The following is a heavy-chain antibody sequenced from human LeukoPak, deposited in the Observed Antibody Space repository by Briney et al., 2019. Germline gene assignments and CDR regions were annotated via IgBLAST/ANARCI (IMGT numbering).Heavy chain of an antibody. V-gene: IGHV3-23*01. CDR3: AKVRAPSGWFNSDY. CDR2: ISGSGDST. CDR1: GFTFSNYV. J-gene: IGHJ4*02. Sequence: PGGSLRLSCAASGFTFSNYVMNWVRQAPGKGLEWVLGISGSGDSTYYADSVKGRFTISRDNSKNTLFLQMNSLRAEDTAAYYCAKVRAPSGWFNSDYWGQGTLVTVSS. D-gene: IGHD6-19*01.